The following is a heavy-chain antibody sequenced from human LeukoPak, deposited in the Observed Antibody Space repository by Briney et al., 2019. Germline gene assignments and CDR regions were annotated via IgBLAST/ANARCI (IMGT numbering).Heavy chain of an antibody. CDR2: ISSSSSYI. V-gene: IGHV3-21*01. Sequence: GGTLRLSCAASGFTFSSYSMNWVRQAPGKGLEWVSSISSSSSYIYYADSVKGRFTISRDNAKNSLYLQMNSLRAEDTAVYYCARGGFGELYCWGQGTLVTVSS. D-gene: IGHD3-10*01. CDR3: ARGGFGELYC. CDR1: GFTFSSYS. J-gene: IGHJ4*02.